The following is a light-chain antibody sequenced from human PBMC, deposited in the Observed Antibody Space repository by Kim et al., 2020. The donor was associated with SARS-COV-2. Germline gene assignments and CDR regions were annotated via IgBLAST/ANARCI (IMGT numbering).Light chain of an antibody. CDR2: DVT. CDR1: SSDVGGYNY. V-gene: IGLV2-8*01. CDR3: SSYAGSNNVI. Sequence: GQSVTISCTETSSDVGGYNYVSWYQQHPGKAPKLMIYDVTRRPSGVPDRFSGSKSGNTASLTVSGLQAEDESDYYCSSYAGSNNVIFGGGTKLTVL. J-gene: IGLJ2*01.